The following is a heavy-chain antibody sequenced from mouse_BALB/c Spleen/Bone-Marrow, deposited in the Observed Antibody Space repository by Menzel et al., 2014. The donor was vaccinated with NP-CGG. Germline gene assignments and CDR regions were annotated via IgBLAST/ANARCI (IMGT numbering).Heavy chain of an antibody. J-gene: IGHJ2*01. D-gene: IGHD1-1*02. CDR1: GYSLTDYT. CDR3: ARARWYDC. Sequence: EVQLQQSGPELVKPGSSVKMSCKTSGYSLTDYTIHWVKQSHGKSLEWIGDFNPNNGGTDYNQKFQDKATLTVDKSSRTAFMEFRSLTFEDSAVYYCARARWYDCWGQGTTLTVSS. V-gene: IGHV1-22*01. CDR2: FNPNNGGT.